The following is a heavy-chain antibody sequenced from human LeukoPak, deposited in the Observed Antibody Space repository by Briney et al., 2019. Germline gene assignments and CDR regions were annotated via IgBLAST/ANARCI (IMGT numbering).Heavy chain of an antibody. V-gene: IGHV3-21*04. CDR3: AKARWTGGSTGGYFDY. J-gene: IGHJ4*02. CDR1: GFTFSSYS. CDR2: ISSSSSYI. D-gene: IGHD4-23*01. Sequence: SGGSLRLSCAASGFTFSSYSMNWVRQAPGKGLEWVSSISSSSSYIYYADSVKGRFTISRDNAKNSLYLQMNSLRAEDTAVYYCAKARWTGGSTGGYFDYWGQGTLVTVSS.